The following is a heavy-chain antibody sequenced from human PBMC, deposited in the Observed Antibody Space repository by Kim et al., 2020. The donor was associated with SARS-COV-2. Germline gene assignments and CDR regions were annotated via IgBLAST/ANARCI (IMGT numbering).Heavy chain of an antibody. CDR1: AGSVRSGTSY. D-gene: IGHD3-10*01. CDR3: VQYFYYYGLDV. V-gene: IGHV4-61*01. CDR2: IFYTGTT. J-gene: IGHJ6*04. Sequence: SETLSLTCNVSAGSVRSGTSYWAWIRQPPGKGLEWLGYIFYTGTTNYNPSLKNRVVISVDTSQNRFSLKLNYVTAADTAPYYCVQYFYYYGLDVWGKGAT.